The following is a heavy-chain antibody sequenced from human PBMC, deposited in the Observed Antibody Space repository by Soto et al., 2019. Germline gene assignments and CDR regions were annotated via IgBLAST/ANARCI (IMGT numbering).Heavy chain of an antibody. Sequence: PGGSLRLSCAASGFTFSSYLIHWVRQAPGKGLVWVSRINSDGSSTSYADSVKGRFTISRDNAKNTLYLQMNSLRAEDTAVYYCARGESLNWYFDLWGRGTLVTVSS. CDR1: GFTFSSYL. CDR2: INSDGSST. CDR3: ARGESLNWYFDL. V-gene: IGHV3-74*01. J-gene: IGHJ2*01. D-gene: IGHD2-21*01.